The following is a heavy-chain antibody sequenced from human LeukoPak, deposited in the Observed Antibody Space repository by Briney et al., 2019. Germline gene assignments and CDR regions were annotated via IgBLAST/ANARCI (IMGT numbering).Heavy chain of an antibody. CDR3: ARVVVPAAIDY. D-gene: IGHD2-2*02. CDR1: GGSISSYY. Sequence: PSETLSLTCTVSGGSISSYYWSWIRQPPGKGLEWIGYIYYSGSTNYNPSLKSRVTISVDTSKNQFSLKLNSVTAADTAVYYCARVVVPAAIDYWGQGTLVTVSS. V-gene: IGHV4-59*01. CDR2: IYYSGST. J-gene: IGHJ4*02.